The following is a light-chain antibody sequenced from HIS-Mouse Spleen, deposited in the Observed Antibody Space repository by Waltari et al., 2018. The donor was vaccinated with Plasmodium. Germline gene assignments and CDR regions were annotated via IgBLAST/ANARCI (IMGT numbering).Light chain of an antibody. V-gene: IGLV2-8*01. CDR1: SSDVGGYNY. CDR3: SSYAGSNNLV. Sequence: QSALTQPPSASGSPGQSVTLSCTGTSSDVGGYNYVSWYQQTPGKAPKLMIYEVSKRPSGVPDRFSGSKSGNTASLTVSGLQAEDEADYYCSSYAGSNNLVFGGGTKLTVL. J-gene: IGLJ3*02. CDR2: EVS.